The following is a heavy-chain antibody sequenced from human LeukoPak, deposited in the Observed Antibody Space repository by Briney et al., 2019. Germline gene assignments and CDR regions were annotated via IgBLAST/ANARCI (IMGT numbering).Heavy chain of an antibody. J-gene: IGHJ6*02. CDR3: AKASSRLAGKLELPAYYYYYGMDV. Sequence: PGGSLRLSCAASGFTFSSYAMSWVRQAPGKGLEWVSAISGSGGSTYYADSVKGRFTISRDNSKNTLYLQMNSLRAADTAVYYCAKASSRLAGKLELPAYYYYYGMDVWGQGTTVTVSS. D-gene: IGHD1-7*01. V-gene: IGHV3-23*01. CDR2: ISGSGGST. CDR1: GFTFSSYA.